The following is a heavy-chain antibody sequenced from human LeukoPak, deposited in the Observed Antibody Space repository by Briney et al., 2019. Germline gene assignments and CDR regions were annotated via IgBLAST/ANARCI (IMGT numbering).Heavy chain of an antibody. J-gene: IGHJ3*02. CDR2: ISAYNGNT. V-gene: IGHV1-18*01. CDR3: ARQRGIHAFDI. CDR1: GYTFTSYG. Sequence: AASVKVSCKASGYTFTSYGISWVRQAPGRGLEWMGWISAYNGNTNYAQKLQGRVTMTTDTSTSTACMELRSLRSDDTAVYYCARQRGIHAFDIWGQGTMVTVSS.